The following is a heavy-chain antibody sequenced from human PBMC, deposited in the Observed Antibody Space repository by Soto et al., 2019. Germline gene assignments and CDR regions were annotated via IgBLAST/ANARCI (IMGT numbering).Heavy chain of an antibody. CDR2: IYPGDSDT. CDR3: AASIFYYGMDV. J-gene: IGHJ6*02. Sequence: SLQRSGKRSGGKERRSWSAWERQMPGKGLEWMGIIYPGDSDTKYNPSFQGQVTISADKSITTTYLQWSSLKASDTAIYYCAASIFYYGMDVWGQGTSVTVAS. V-gene: IGHV5-51*01. CDR1: GGKERRSW.